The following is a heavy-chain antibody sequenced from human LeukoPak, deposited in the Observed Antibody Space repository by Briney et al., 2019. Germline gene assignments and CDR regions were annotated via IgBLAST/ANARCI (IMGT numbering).Heavy chain of an antibody. D-gene: IGHD3-16*02. CDR2: IYTSGGT. CDR1: GGSISSDY. J-gene: IGHJ4*02. Sequence: SETLSLTCTVSGGSISSDYWSWIRQPAGKGLEWIGRIYTSGGTNYNTSLKSRVTMSVDTSKNQFSLKLSSVTAADTAVYYCAREWGSYRSFDYWGQGTLVTVSS. V-gene: IGHV4-4*07. CDR3: AREWGSYRSFDY.